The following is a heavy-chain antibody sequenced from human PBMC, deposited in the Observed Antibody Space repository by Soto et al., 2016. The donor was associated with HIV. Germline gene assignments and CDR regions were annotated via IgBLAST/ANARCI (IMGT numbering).Heavy chain of an antibody. CDR1: GFTFSDYY. J-gene: IGHJ4*02. Sequence: VQLVESGGTLVKPGGSLRLSCAASGFTFSDYYMSWIRQAPGKGLEWVSYISATSTYTNYAESVKGRFTISRDNARNSLYLRMKNLRAEDTAVYYCVRDRGVAAVSYWGQGTLVSVS. V-gene: IGHV3-11*05. CDR2: ISATSTYT. CDR3: VRDRGVAAVSY. D-gene: IGHD2-8*01.